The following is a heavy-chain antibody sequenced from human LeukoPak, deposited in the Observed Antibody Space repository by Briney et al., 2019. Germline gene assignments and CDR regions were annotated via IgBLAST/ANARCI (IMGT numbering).Heavy chain of an antibody. J-gene: IGHJ4*02. Sequence: ASVTVSCKASGYTFTGYYMHWVRQAPGQGLEWMGWINPYSGGTNYAQEFQGRVTMTRDTSISTAYMELSRLRSDDTAVYYCVRDRTKYCSSTSCPLDYWGQGTLVTVSS. CDR2: INPYSGGT. V-gene: IGHV1-2*02. CDR3: VRDRTKYCSSTSCPLDY. CDR1: GYTFTGYY. D-gene: IGHD2-2*01.